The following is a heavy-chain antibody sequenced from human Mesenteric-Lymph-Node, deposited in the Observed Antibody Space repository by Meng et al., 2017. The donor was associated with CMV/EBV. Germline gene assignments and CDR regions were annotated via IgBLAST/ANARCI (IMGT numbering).Heavy chain of an antibody. CDR1: GYTFTSYD. CDR3: ATDQSVVVAAPDV. V-gene: IGHV1-69*04. Sequence: SVKVSCKASGYTFTSYDINWVRQATGQGLEWMGRIFVILGITNYAQNFQERVTLTADKSTNTVYMELSGLRSDDTAIYYCATDQSVVVAAPDVWGQGTTVTVSS. J-gene: IGHJ6*02. CDR2: IFVILGIT. D-gene: IGHD2-15*01.